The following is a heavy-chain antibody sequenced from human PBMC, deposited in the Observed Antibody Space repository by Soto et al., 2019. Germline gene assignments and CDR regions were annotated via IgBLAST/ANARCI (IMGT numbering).Heavy chain of an antibody. CDR3: ARSLYYYGSGTAFYYGMDV. CDR1: GWSFSGYY. J-gene: IGHJ6*02. V-gene: IGHV4-34*01. D-gene: IGHD3-10*01. Sequence: LSLTCAVYGWSFSGYYWSWIRQPPGKGLEWIGEINHSGSTNYNPSLKSRVTISVDTSKNQFSLKLSSVTAADTAVYYCARSLYYYGSGTAFYYGMDVWGQGTTVTVSS. CDR2: INHSGST.